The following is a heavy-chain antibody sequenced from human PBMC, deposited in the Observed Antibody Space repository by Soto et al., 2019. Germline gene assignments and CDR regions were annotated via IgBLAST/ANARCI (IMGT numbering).Heavy chain of an antibody. D-gene: IGHD4-17*01. V-gene: IGHV4-4*02. CDR2: IFHSGGT. J-gene: IGHJ6*02. CDR3: ATRTYYGDRCMDV. CDR1: GGSITITNW. Sequence: QVHLQESGPGLVKPSGTLSLTCAVSGGSITITNWWNWVRQPPGKRLEWSGEIFHSGGTNYNPSLKSRVTMSVDKSKNQFSLNLSSVTGADTAMYYCATRTYYGDRCMDVWGQGTTVTVSS.